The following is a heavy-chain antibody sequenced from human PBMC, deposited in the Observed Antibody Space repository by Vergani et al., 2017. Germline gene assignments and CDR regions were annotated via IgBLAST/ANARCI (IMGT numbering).Heavy chain of an antibody. Sequence: EVQLLESGGGLVQPGGSLRLSCAASGFTFSSYVMNWVRQAPGKGLEWVSGISGSGGSTYYADSVKGRFTISRDNSKNTLYLQMNSLRAEDTAVYYCAKDRLTSRLDNWFDPWGQGTLVTVSS. CDR1: GFTFSSYV. J-gene: IGHJ5*02. CDR2: ISGSGGST. CDR3: AKDRLTSRLDNWFDP. V-gene: IGHV3-23*01.